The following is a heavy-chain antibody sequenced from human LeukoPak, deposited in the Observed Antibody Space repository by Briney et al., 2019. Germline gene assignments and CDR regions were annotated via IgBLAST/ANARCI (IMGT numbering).Heavy chain of an antibody. CDR2: INHSGST. D-gene: IGHD3-10*01. CDR1: GGSFSGYY. CDR3: ARDYYGSGSYPLRFDP. V-gene: IGHV4-34*01. J-gene: IGHJ5*02. Sequence: SETLSLTCAVYGGSFSGYYWSWIRQPPGKGLEWIGEINHSGSTNYNPSLKSRVTISVDTSKNQFSLKLSSVTAADTAVYYCARDYYGSGSYPLRFDPWGQGTLVTVSS.